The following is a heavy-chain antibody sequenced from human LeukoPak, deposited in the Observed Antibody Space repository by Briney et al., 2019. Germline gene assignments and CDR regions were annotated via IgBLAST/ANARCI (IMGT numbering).Heavy chain of an antibody. J-gene: IGHJ4*02. D-gene: IGHD2-15*01. CDR3: AQGTATAIDY. V-gene: IGHV3-NL1*01. CDR1: GFRFSHYG. Sequence: GGSLRLSCAASGFRFSHYGMNWVRQAPGKGLEWVSGITSVGVTYYADSVRGRFTVSRDNSKNTLYLQMNSLRAEDTAVYYCAQGTATAIDYWGQGTLVTVSS. CDR2: ITSVGVT.